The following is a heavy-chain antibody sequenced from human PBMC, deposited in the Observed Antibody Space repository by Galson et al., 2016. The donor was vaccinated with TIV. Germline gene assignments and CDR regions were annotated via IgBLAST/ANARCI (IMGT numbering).Heavy chain of an antibody. J-gene: IGHJ5*02. D-gene: IGHD6-13*01. CDR1: GFTLSSYW. V-gene: IGHV3-74*01. CDR3: VREVEEQLST. CDR2: IDRDGGIT. Sequence: SLRLSCAASGFTLSSYWMHWVRQAPGKGLEWISNIDRDGGITLYADSVKGRFTISRDNAENMLYLQMAGLRGDDTAIYYCVREVEEQLSTWGRGTLVTVSS.